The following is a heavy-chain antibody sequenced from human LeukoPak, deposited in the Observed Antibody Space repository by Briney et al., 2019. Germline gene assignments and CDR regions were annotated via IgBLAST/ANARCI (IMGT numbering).Heavy chain of an antibody. V-gene: IGHV4-59*01. CDR1: GGSISSYY. J-gene: IGHJ4*02. Sequence: SETLSLTCTVSGGSISSYYWSWIRQPPGKGLEWIGYIYYSGSTDSNPSLKSRVTISVDTSKNQFSLKLRSVTAADTAVYYCAKILDTAMVHFDYWGQGTLVTVSS. CDR3: AKILDTAMVHFDY. D-gene: IGHD5-18*01. CDR2: IYYSGST.